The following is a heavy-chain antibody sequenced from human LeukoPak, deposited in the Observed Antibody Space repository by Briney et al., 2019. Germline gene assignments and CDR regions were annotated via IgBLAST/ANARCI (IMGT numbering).Heavy chain of an antibody. J-gene: IGHJ3*01. CDR2: ITSAGAP. CDR3: ARDPNGDYIGAFEF. Sequence: SGGSLRLSCAASGFTFSNYAGMWVRQAPGHGLEWVSAITSAGAPRYADSVKGRFTISRENSKNTLYLKMNSLRAEDTAQYFCARDPNGDYIGAFEFWGQGTGVTVSS. CDR1: GFTFSNYA. V-gene: IGHV3-23*01. D-gene: IGHD4-17*01.